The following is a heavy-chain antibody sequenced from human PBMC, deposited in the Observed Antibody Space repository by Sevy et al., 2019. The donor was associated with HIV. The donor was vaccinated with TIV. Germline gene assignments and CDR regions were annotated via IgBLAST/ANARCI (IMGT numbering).Heavy chain of an antibody. Sequence: ASVKVSCKTSGYTFTSYFMHWVRLAPGLGPEWMGRINPNSGDTNYAQKFDDRVTMTRDTSISTAYMELSSLRADDTAVYYCARSGGYYNGAFDYWGQGTLVTVSS. CDR2: INPNSGDT. CDR1: GYTFTSYF. J-gene: IGHJ4*02. V-gene: IGHV1-2*06. D-gene: IGHD3-10*01. CDR3: ARSGGYYNGAFDY.